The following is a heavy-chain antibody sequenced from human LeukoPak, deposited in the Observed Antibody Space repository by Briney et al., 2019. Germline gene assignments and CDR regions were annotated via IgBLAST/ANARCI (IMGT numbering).Heavy chain of an antibody. V-gene: IGHV3-30-3*01. J-gene: IGHJ4*02. CDR2: ISYDGSNK. CDR1: GFTFSSYA. D-gene: IGHD4-17*01. Sequence: GGSLRLSCAASGFTFSSYAMHWVRQAPGKGLEWVAVISYDGSNKYYADSVKGRFTVSRDNSRNTMYLQMNSLRAEDTAVYYCAREVGDYAEDYFDYWGQRTPVTVSS. CDR3: AREVGDYAEDYFDY.